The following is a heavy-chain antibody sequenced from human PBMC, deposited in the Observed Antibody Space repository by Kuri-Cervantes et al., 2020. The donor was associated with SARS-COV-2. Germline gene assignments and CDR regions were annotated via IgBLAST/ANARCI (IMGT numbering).Heavy chain of an antibody. Sequence: GESLKISCAASGFTVSSNYMSWVRQAPGKGLEWVAVISCDGSNKYYADSVKGRFTISRDNSKNTLYLQMDSLRAEDTAVYYWAKGGCPGSYIPLYNWGQGTLVTVSS. V-gene: IGHV3-30*18. CDR3: AKGGCPGSYIPLYN. D-gene: IGHD1-26*01. CDR1: GFTVSSNY. J-gene: IGHJ4*02. CDR2: ISCDGSNK.